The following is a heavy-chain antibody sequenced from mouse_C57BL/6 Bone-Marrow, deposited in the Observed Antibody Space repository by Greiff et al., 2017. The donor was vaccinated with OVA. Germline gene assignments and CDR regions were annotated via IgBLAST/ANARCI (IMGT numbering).Heavy chain of an antibody. J-gene: IGHJ4*01. Sequence: EVKVEESGPGLVKPSQSLSLTRSVTGYSITSGYYWNWIRQFPGNKLEWMGYISYDGSNNYNPSLKNRISITRDTSKNQFFLKLNSVTTEDTATYYCARSSGYDAMDYWGQGTSVTVSS. CDR3: ARSSGYDAMDY. CDR2: ISYDGSN. V-gene: IGHV3-6*01. CDR1: GYSITSGYY. D-gene: IGHD3-2*02.